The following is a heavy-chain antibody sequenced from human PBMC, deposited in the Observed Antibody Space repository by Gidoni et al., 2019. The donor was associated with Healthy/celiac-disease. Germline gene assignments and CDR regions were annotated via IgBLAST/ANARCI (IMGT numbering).Heavy chain of an antibody. CDR1: GITFSKAW. J-gene: IGHJ4*02. V-gene: IGHV3-15*01. D-gene: IGHD2-2*01. CDR3: ITDPGEYAPV. Sequence: EVQLVESGGGLVKPGGSLRLSCAVSGITFSKAWMSWVRQAPGKGLEWVGRIKSKTNGGTTEYAAPIKGRFTISRDDSKDTLYLQMNSLKTEDTALYYCITDPGEYAPVWGQGTLVTVSS. CDR2: IKSKTNGGTT.